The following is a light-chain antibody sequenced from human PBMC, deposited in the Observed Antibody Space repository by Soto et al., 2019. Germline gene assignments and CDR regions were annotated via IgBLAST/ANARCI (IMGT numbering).Light chain of an antibody. CDR2: DVS. V-gene: IGLV2-14*01. CDR3: SSYTYSSPNYV. J-gene: IGLJ1*01. Sequence: QSVLAQPASVSGSPGQSITISCTGTSSDAGGYNYVSWYQQHPGKAPKLMIYDVSNRPSGVSYRFSGSKSGNTASLTISGLQVEDEADYYWSSYTYSSPNYVLGPGTKVTAL. CDR1: SSDAGGYNY.